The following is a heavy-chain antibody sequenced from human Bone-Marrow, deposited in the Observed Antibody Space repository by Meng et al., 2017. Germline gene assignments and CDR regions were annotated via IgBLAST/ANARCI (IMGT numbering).Heavy chain of an antibody. CDR3: ATGAAAADH. V-gene: IGHV3-15*04. J-gene: IGHJ4*02. Sequence: SCVASGFSFTDAWRRWGRQAPGKGLEWVGRIESNSDGGTTDYAAPVKGRFTISRDDSKNTLYLQMNSLIIEDTALYFCATGAAAADHWGQGTLVTVSS. CDR2: IESNSDGGTT. D-gene: IGHD6-13*01. CDR1: GFSFTDAW.